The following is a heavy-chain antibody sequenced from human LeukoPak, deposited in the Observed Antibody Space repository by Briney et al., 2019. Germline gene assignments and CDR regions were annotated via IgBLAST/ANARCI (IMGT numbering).Heavy chain of an antibody. CDR2: INPSGGST. J-gene: IGHJ4*02. Sequence: ASVKVSCKAPGYTFTSYNMHWVRQAPGQGLEWMGIINPSGGSTSYAQKFQGRVTMTRDTSTSTVYMELSSLRSEDTAVYYCARDDGSGSYYNAGDYWGQGTLVTVSS. CDR1: GYTFTSYN. V-gene: IGHV1-46*01. D-gene: IGHD3-10*01. CDR3: ARDDGSGSYYNAGDY.